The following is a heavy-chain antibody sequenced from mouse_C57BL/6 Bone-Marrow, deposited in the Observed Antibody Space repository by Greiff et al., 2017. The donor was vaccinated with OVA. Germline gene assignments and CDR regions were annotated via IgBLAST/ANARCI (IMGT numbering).Heavy chain of an antibody. J-gene: IGHJ2*01. CDR3: AWAFYY. Sequence: EVKLVESGPVLVKPGASVKMSCKASGYTFTDYYMNWVKQSHGKSLEWIGVINPYNGGTSYNQKFKGKATLTVDKSSSTAYMELNSLTSEDSAVYYCAWAFYYWGQGTTLTVSS. V-gene: IGHV1-19*01. CDR1: GYTFTDYY. CDR2: INPYNGGT.